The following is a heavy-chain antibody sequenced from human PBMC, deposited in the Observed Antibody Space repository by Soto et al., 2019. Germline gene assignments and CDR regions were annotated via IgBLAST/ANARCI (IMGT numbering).Heavy chain of an antibody. CDR3: ARDLAAVPRAFDY. CDR1: GGSISSYF. V-gene: IGHV4-59*01. Sequence: QVQLQESGPGLLKPSETPSLPCTVSGGSISSYFYIWVRQPPGKGLEWIGSVYYTGTTEYNPSLKSRVTISVDTSKTQFSLNLRSMTAADTAVYYCARDLAAVPRAFDYWGRGTLVTVSS. D-gene: IGHD6-13*01. CDR2: VYYTGTT. J-gene: IGHJ4*02.